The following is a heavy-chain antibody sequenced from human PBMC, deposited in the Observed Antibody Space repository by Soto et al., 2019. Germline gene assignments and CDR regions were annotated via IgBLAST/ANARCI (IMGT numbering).Heavy chain of an antibody. CDR3: ARAPTEDCSGGSCYAGLDY. Sequence: GASVKVSCKASGGTFSSYAISWVRQAPGQGLEWMGGIIPIFGTANYAQKFQGRVTITADESTSTAYMELSSLRSEDTAVYYCARAPTEDCSGGSCYAGLDYWGQGTLVTVSS. D-gene: IGHD2-15*01. CDR2: IIPIFGTA. CDR1: GGTFSSYA. V-gene: IGHV1-69*13. J-gene: IGHJ4*02.